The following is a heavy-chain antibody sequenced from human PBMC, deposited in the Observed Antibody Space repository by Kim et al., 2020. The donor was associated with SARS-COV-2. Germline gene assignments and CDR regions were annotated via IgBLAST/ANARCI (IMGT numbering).Heavy chain of an antibody. V-gene: IGHV3-21*01. CDR3: AREGWXXAADYXXYXXGXXX. D-gene: IGHD6-13*01. Sequence: GGSLRLSCAASGFTFSSYSMNWVRQAPGKGLEWVSSISSSSSYIYYADSVKGRFTISRDNAKNSLYLQMNSLRAEDTAVYYCAREGWXXAADYXXYXXGXXXWGQGTXXXXSS. CDR1: GFTFSSYS. CDR2: ISSSSSYI. J-gene: IGHJ6*01.